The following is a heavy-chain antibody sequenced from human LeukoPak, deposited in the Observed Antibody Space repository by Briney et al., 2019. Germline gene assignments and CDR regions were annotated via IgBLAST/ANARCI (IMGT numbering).Heavy chain of an antibody. Sequence: PSETLSLTCAVYGGSFSGYYWSWIRQPPGKGLEWIGEINHSGSTNYNPSLKSRVTISVDTSKNQFSLKLSSVTAADTAVYYCVRSLSMATIDLGGDYWGQGTLVTVSS. J-gene: IGHJ4*02. D-gene: IGHD5-24*01. CDR1: GGSFSGYY. V-gene: IGHV4-34*01. CDR2: INHSGST. CDR3: VRSLSMATIDLGGDY.